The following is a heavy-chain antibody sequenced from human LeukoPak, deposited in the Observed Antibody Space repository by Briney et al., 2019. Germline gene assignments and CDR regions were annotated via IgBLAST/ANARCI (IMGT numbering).Heavy chain of an antibody. Sequence: SETLSLTCTVSGGSISSSSYYWGWIRQPPGKGLEWIGSIYYSGSTYYNPSLKSRVTISVDTSKNQFSLKLSSVTAADTAVYYCARHVRGMDVWGQGTTVTVSS. J-gene: IGHJ6*02. V-gene: IGHV4-39*01. CDR2: IYYSGST. CDR3: ARHVRGMDV. CDR1: GGSISSSSYY. D-gene: IGHD2-8*01.